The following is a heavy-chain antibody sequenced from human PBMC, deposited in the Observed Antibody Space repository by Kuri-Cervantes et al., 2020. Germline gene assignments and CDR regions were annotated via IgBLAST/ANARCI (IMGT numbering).Heavy chain of an antibody. CDR2: IIPILGIA. CDR3: ARVDSIYTGPYGMDV. V-gene: IGHV1-69*02. J-gene: IGHJ6*02. D-gene: IGHD3-16*01. CDR1: GGTFSSYT. Sequence: SVKVSCKASGGTFSSYTISWVRQAPGQGLEWMGRIIPILGIANYAQKFQGRVTITADKSTSIAYMELSSLRSGDTAVYYCARVDSIYTGPYGMDVWGQGTTVTVSS.